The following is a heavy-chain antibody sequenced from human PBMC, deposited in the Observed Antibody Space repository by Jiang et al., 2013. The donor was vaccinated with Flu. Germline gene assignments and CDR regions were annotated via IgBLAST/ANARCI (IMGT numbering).Heavy chain of an antibody. D-gene: IGHD3-10*01. CDR2: INHSGST. Sequence: LLKPSETLSLTCAVYGGSFSGYYWSWIRQPPGKGLEWIGEINHSGSTNYNPSLKSRVTISVDTSKNQFSLKLSSVTAADTAVYYCARGREPSNYGSGDSSNYYGMDVWGQGTTVTVSS. J-gene: IGHJ6*02. CDR3: ARGREPSNYGSGDSSNYYGMDV. V-gene: IGHV4-34*01. CDR1: GGSFSGYY.